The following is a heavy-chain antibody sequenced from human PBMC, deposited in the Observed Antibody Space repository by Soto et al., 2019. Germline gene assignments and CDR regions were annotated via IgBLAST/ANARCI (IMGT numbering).Heavy chain of an antibody. V-gene: IGHV3-30*03. J-gene: IGHJ4*02. CDR1: GFTFSSYG. CDR3: AAYYDSSGYYFDY. CDR2: ISYDGSNK. Sequence: GGSLRLSCAASGFTFSSYGMHWVRQAPGKGLEWVAVISYDGSNKYYADSVKGRFTISRDNSKNTLYLQMNSLRAEDTAVYYCAAYYDSSGYYFDYWGQGTLVTVSS. D-gene: IGHD3-22*01.